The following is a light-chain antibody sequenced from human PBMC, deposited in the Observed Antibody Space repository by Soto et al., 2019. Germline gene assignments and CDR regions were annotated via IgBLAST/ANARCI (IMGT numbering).Light chain of an antibody. CDR1: QSISSW. CDR2: KAC. V-gene: IGKV1-5*03. CDR3: QHYNSYSRT. J-gene: IGKJ2*02. Sequence: DIQMTPSPSTLSPSVEDRITITCRASQSISSWLAWYQQKPGKAPKLLIYKACSLESGVPSRFSGSGSGTEFTLTIRSLQPDDCATYYCQHYNSYSRTFGQGTKLEIK.